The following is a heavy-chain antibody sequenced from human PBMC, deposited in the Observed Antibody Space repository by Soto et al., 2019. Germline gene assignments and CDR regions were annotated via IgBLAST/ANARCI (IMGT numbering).Heavy chain of an antibody. CDR2: ISRSGSTI. CDR3: ARDKSGCELLLNAYSNRTQF. Sequence: SLRVSCAASGFAFSSYEMNWVRQAPGKGLEWVSYISRSGSTIYYADSVKGRFTISRDSAKNSLYLQTNSMRDDDTAVYDCARDKSGCELLLNAYSNRTQFWAEGTTLTGSS. V-gene: IGHV3-48*03. CDR1: GFAFSSYE. J-gene: IGHJ6*04. D-gene: IGHD2-15*01.